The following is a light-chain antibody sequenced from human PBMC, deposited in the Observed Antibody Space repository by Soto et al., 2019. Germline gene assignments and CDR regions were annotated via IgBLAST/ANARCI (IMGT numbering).Light chain of an antibody. CDR3: QENYYNLFT. Sequence: DIQMTQSPSSLSASVGDRVTITCRASQSIRRSLSWYQQKPGKAPKLLIYAASNLQIGVPSRFSGSGSETDFTLTISSLQPEGFATYYCQENYYNLFTFGPGTKVDIK. CDR1: QSIRRS. V-gene: IGKV1-39*01. J-gene: IGKJ3*01. CDR2: AAS.